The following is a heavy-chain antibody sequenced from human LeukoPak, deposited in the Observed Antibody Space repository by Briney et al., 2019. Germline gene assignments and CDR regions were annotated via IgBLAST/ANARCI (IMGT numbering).Heavy chain of an antibody. D-gene: IGHD6-13*01. J-gene: IGHJ5*02. CDR3: AIGRHPVGSSWYSFNWFDP. Sequence: SETLSLTCAVYGGSFSGYYWSWIRQPPGKGLEWIGEINHSGSTNYNPSLKSRVTISVDTSKNQFSLKLSSVTAADTAVYYCAIGRHPVGSSWYSFNWFDPWGQGTLVTVSS. CDR1: GGSFSGYY. CDR2: INHSGST. V-gene: IGHV4-34*01.